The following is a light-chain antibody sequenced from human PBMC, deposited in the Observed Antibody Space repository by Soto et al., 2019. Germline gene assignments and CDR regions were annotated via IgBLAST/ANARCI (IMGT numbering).Light chain of an antibody. Sequence: DIQMTQSPSTLSASIGDRITITCRASQSINSWLAWYQQKPGKAPKLLIYKASSLESGVPSRFSGSGSGTEFNLTITSPQPDDFPTYYCQQYDSYSYTFGQGTKLEIK. CDR1: QSINSW. CDR3: QQYDSYSYT. J-gene: IGKJ2*01. CDR2: KAS. V-gene: IGKV1-5*03.